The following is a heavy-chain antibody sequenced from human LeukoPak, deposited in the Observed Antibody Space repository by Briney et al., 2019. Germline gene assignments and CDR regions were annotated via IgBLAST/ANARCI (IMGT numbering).Heavy chain of an antibody. J-gene: IGHJ4*02. D-gene: IGHD2-2*02. CDR1: GFTFSSYG. CDR2: ISGSGGST. V-gene: IGHV3-23*01. CDR3: AKSYQLLYRSFGY. Sequence: GGSLRLSCAASGFTFSSYGMHWVRQAPGKGLEWVSAISGSGGSTYYADSVKGRFTISRDNSKNTLYLQMNSLRAEDTAVYYCAKSYQLLYRSFGYWGQGTLVTVSS.